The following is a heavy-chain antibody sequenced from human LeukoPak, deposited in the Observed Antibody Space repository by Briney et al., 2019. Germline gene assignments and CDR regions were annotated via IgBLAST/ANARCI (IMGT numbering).Heavy chain of an antibody. J-gene: IGHJ4*02. D-gene: IGHD2-2*01. CDR2: IYPGDSDT. V-gene: IGHV5-51*01. CDR3: ARPPWDCSSSRCYFDY. Sequence: GESLKISCKGSGYSFTSYWIGWVRQMPGKGLEWMGIIYPGDSDTRYSPSFQGQVTISADKSISTAYLQWSSLKASDTAMYYCARPPWDCSSSRCYFDYWGQGTLVTVSS. CDR1: GYSFTSYW.